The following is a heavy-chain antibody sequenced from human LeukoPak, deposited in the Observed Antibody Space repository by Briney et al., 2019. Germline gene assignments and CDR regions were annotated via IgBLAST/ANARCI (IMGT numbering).Heavy chain of an antibody. J-gene: IGHJ6*02. CDR1: GYTFTSYG. V-gene: IGHV1-18*01. Sequence: ASVKVSCKASGYTFTSYGISWVRQAPGQGLEWMGWISAYNGNTNYAQKLQGRVTMTTDTSTSTAYMGLRSLRSDDTAVYYCAREGPQPLLYYYDSSGYGMDVWGQGTTVTVSS. CDR2: ISAYNGNT. CDR3: AREGPQPLLYYYDSSGYGMDV. D-gene: IGHD3-22*01.